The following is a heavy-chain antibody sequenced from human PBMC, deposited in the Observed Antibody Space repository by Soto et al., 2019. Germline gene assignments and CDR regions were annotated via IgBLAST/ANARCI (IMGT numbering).Heavy chain of an antibody. Sequence: GGSLRLSCAASGFTFSSYAMHWVRQAPGKGLEWVAVISYDGSNKYYADSVKGRFTIPRDNSKNTLYLQMNSLRAEDTAVYYCARYYSKYKAAAVGPYYGMDVWGQGTTVTVSS. J-gene: IGHJ6*02. D-gene: IGHD6-13*01. CDR1: GFTFSSYA. CDR3: ARYYSKYKAAAVGPYYGMDV. V-gene: IGHV3-30-3*01. CDR2: ISYDGSNK.